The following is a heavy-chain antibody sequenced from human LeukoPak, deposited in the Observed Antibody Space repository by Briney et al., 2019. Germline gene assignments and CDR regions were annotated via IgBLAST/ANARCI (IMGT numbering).Heavy chain of an antibody. Sequence: PSETLSLTCAVYGGSFSGYKWNWIRQPPGKGLEWIGEISHSGNTNYNPSLKSRVTISLDASKNQFSLNLSSVTAADTAVYYCARISRWGPYWGQGTLVTVSS. J-gene: IGHJ4*02. D-gene: IGHD3-16*01. CDR1: GGSFSGYK. CDR2: ISHSGNT. CDR3: ARISRWGPY. V-gene: IGHV4-34*01.